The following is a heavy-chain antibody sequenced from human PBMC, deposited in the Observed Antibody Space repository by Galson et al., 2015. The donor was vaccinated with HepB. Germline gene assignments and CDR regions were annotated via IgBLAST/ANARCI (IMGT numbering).Heavy chain of an antibody. J-gene: IGHJ4*02. CDR2: IRSSGDLT. Sequence: SLRLSCAASGFTFSSYAMTWVRKPPGRGLEWVSFIRSSGDLTFYADSVKGRFTISRDNSKNTLFWEMNSLRAEDTAIYYCAKRNNYVSGGHPFDYWGQGILVTVSS. V-gene: IGHV3-23*01. CDR1: GFTFSSYA. CDR3: AKRNNYVSGGHPFDY. D-gene: IGHD2-15*01.